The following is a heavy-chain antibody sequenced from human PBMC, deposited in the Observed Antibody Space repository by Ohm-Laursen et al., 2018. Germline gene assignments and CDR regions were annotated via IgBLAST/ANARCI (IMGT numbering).Heavy chain of an antibody. CDR1: GYTFTGYY. Sequence: ASVKVSCKASGYTFTGYYLYWMRQAPGQGLKWMGWINPNSGGTKYAQKFQDRVTMTGDTSITTAYMELSRLTSDDTAVYYCAKESRGRDAFDIWGQGTMVTVSS. CDR3: AKESRGRDAFDI. D-gene: IGHD3-16*01. V-gene: IGHV1-2*02. J-gene: IGHJ3*02. CDR2: INPNSGGT.